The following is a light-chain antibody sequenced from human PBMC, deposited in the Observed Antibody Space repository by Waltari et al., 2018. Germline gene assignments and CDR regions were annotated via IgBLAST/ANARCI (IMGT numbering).Light chain of an antibody. CDR1: QSVRANY. V-gene: IGKV3-20*01. J-gene: IGKJ4*01. CDR3: QQYGTSPQVT. CDR2: AAS. Sequence: EIVLTQSPDTLSLSPGERATLSYRASQSVRANYLAWYQQKPGQAPRLLVYAASIRATGIPDRFSGSVSGTDFSLTISRLESEDFALYYCQQYGTSPQVTFGGGTKVEIK.